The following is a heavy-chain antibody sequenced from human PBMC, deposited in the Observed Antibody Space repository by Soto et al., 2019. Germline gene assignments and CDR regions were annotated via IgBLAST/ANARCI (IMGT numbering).Heavy chain of an antibody. Sequence: GSLRLSCITSGFTFDDYPMSWFRQAPGKGLEWVSYIRNKAYGETTEYAASVKGRFIISRDGSTSIAYLQMNSLKTDDTAVYYCARAVRIVGDVLDFRVKGTMVPVTS. V-gene: IGHV3-49*01. CDR3: ARAVRIVGDVLDF. J-gene: IGHJ3*01. CDR1: GFTFDDYP. CDR2: IRNKAYGETT. D-gene: IGHD2-21*01.